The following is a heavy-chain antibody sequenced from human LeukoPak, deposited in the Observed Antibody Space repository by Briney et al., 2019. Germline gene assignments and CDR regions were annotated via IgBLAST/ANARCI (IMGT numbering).Heavy chain of an antibody. CDR3: AELGITMIGGV. D-gene: IGHD3-10*02. V-gene: IGHV3-66*01. J-gene: IGHJ6*04. Sequence: GGSLRLSCAASEFSVDSNYMTWVRHAPGKGLEWVSLIYSGGSTYYADSVKGRFTISRDNSKNTLYLQMNSLRAEDTAVYYCAELGITMIGGVWGKGTTVTISS. CDR2: IYSGGST. CDR1: EFSVDSNY.